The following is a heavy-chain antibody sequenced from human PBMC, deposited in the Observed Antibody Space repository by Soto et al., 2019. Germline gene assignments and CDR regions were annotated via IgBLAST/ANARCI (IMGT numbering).Heavy chain of an antibody. Sequence: ASVKVSCKASGNTFASHGFSWVRQAPGQGLEWMGWISGFNGQTNYALKFQGRVTLTTDTSTSTAYMELRSLRSDDTAVYFCANVHARRVAVVRDYWGQGTLVTVS. V-gene: IGHV1-18*01. CDR3: ANVHARRVAVVRDY. CDR1: GNTFASHG. CDR2: ISGFNGQT. D-gene: IGHD3-10*01. J-gene: IGHJ4*02.